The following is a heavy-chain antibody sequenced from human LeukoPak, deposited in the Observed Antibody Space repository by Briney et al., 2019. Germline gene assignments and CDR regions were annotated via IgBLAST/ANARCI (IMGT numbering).Heavy chain of an antibody. CDR1: GYTFTSYY. Sequence: GASLKVSCKASGYTFTSYYIHWVRQAPGQGLECMGIIRPSGSTAYAQKFQGRVTMTRDTSTSAVYMELSSLRSEDTAVYYCAREGPETYNFDFWGQGTQVTVSS. CDR2: IRPSGST. J-gene: IGHJ4*02. CDR3: AREGPETYNFDF. D-gene: IGHD5-18*01. V-gene: IGHV1-46*01.